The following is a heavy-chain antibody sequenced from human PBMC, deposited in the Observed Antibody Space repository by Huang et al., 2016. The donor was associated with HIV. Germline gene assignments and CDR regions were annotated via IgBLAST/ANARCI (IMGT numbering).Heavy chain of an antibody. CDR3: TKGHYYDTNGYVAFDI. CDR2: MSDDGSSK. J-gene: IGHJ3*02. Sequence: QVQLVESGGGVVRPGRSLRLSCAASRFTFSKFAMHWVRQGQGRGLEWSEVMSDDGSSKHYADSVTGRLTISRYNSNNTLYLQMNSLTVEDTAVYYCTKGHYYDTNGYVAFDIWGQGTMVTVSS. CDR1: RFTFSKFA. V-gene: IGHV3-30*18. D-gene: IGHD3-22*01.